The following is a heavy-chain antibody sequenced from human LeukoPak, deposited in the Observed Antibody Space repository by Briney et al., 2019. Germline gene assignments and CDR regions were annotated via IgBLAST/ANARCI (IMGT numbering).Heavy chain of an antibody. CDR3: ARGPDAYYYYYGMDV. J-gene: IGHJ6*02. CDR1: GGSISSYY. D-gene: IGHD1-14*01. CDR2: IYYSGST. V-gene: IGHV4-59*01. Sequence: PSETLSLTCTVSGGSISSYYWSWIRQPPGKGLEWIGYIYYSGSTNYNPSLKSRVTISVDTSKNQFSLKLSSVTAADTAVYCCARGPDAYYYYYGMDVWGQGTTVTVSS.